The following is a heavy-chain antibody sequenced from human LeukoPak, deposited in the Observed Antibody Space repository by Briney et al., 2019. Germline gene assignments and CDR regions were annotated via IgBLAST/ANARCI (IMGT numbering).Heavy chain of an antibody. Sequence: ASVKVSCKASGYTFTSYGISWVRQAPGQGLEWMGWISAYNGNTNYAQKLQGRVTMTTDTSTSTAYMELRSLRSDDTAVYYCATDGVHSSGWAGFDYWGQGTLVTVSS. CDR1: GYTFTSYG. D-gene: IGHD6-19*01. CDR2: ISAYNGNT. CDR3: ATDGVHSSGWAGFDY. J-gene: IGHJ4*02. V-gene: IGHV1-18*01.